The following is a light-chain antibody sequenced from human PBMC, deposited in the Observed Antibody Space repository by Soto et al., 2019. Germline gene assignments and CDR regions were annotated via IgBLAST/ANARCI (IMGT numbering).Light chain of an antibody. CDR2: GAS. V-gene: IGKV3-15*01. J-gene: IGKJ1*01. CDR3: HQYNNWPRT. Sequence: EIVMTQSPATLSVSPGERATLSGRASQSVSSNLAWYQQKPGQAPRLLIYGASTRATGIPARFSGSGSGTEFTLTISSLQSEDFAVYYCHQYNNWPRTFGQGTKVEIK. CDR1: QSVSSN.